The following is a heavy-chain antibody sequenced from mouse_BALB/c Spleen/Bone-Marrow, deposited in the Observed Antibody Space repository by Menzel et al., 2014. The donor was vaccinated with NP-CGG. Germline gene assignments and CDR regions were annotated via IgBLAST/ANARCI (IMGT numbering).Heavy chain of an antibody. CDR1: GYSITSGYY. Sequence: VRHSQSLSLTCSVTGYSITSGYYWNWIRQFPGNKLEWMGYISYDGSNNYNPSLKNRISITRDTSKNQFFLKLNSVTTEEIATYYCARDNLDYWGQGTTLTVSS. J-gene: IGHJ2*01. V-gene: IGHV3-6*02. CDR3: ARDNLDY. CDR2: ISYDGSN.